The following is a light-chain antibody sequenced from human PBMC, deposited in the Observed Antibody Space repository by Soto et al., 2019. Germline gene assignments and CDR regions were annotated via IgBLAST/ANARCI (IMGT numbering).Light chain of an antibody. CDR1: SSNIGSNT. CDR3: SGWDDRLNGRG. CDR2: TNN. Sequence: QSALTQPPSASGTPGQRVTISCSGSSSNIGSNTINWYQQLPGTAPKLLINTNNQLPSGVPDRFSGSKSGTSASLAISGLQAEDESDYYCSGWDDRLNGRGFGGGNQVTVL. V-gene: IGLV1-44*01. J-gene: IGLJ3*02.